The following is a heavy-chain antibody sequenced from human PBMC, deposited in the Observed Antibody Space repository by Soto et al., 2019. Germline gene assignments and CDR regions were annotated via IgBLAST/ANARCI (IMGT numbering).Heavy chain of an antibody. J-gene: IGHJ4*02. CDR2: IYYSGTT. CDR3: ARSISVAMDF. Sequence: SETLSLTCTVSGGSISSSSYHWGWIRQPPGKGLEWIGSIYYSGTTYYNPSLKSRVTISVDTSKNQFSLKLSSVTAADTAVYYCARSISVAMDFWGQATLVTVS. CDR1: GGSISSSSYH. V-gene: IGHV4-39*01. D-gene: IGHD6-19*01.